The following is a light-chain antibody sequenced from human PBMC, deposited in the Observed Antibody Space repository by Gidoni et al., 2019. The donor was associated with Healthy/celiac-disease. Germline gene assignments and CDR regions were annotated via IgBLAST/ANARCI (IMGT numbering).Light chain of an antibody. V-gene: IGKV1-8*01. CDR3: QQYYSYPLT. CDR1: QGISSY. J-gene: IGKJ4*01. Sequence: AIRLTQSPSSFSASTGDRVTITCRASQGISSYLAWYQQKPGKDPKLLIYAASTLQSGVPSRFSGSGSGTDFTLTIRCLHSEDFATYYCQQYYSYPLTCXGXTKVEIK. CDR2: AAS.